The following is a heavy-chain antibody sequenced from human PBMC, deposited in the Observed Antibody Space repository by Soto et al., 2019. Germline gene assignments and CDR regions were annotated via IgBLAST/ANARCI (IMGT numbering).Heavy chain of an antibody. CDR1: GFSVSYKY. Sequence: VQLVESAGDLVQPGGSLRLSCAASGFSVSYKYISWVRQAPGTGLEWVSVMYSGGSTYYADSVKGRFTISRDNSKSTLSLQLTSRMAEDSALYVPVPHCNSDDGPTQGGPATLVTVSS. D-gene: IGHD1-26*01. J-gene: IGHJ4*02. CDR2: MYSGGST. V-gene: IGHV3-66*01. CDR3: VPHCNSDDGPTQ.